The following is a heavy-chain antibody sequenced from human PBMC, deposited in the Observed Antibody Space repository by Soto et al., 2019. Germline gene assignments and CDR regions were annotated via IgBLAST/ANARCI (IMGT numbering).Heavy chain of an antibody. CDR2: ISGSGGST. J-gene: IGHJ6*02. Sequence: LRLSCAASGFTFSSYAMSWVRQAPGKGLEWVSAISGSGGSTYYADSVKGRFTISRDNSKNTLYLQMNSLRAEDTAVYYCAKVVAVGATTDYYYYYGMDVWGQGTTVTVSS. CDR1: GFTFSSYA. V-gene: IGHV3-23*01. D-gene: IGHD1-26*01. CDR3: AKVVAVGATTDYYYYYGMDV.